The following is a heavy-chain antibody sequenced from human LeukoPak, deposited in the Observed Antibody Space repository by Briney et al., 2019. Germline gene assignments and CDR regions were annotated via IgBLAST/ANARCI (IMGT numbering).Heavy chain of an antibody. CDR2: ISSSSSYI. CDR3: ARDSHPRYYYDSSGHNWFDP. CDR1: GFTFSSYG. Sequence: GGSLRLSCAASGFTFSSYGMNWVRQAPGKGLEWVSSISSSSSYIYYADSVKGRFTISRDNAKNSLYLQMNSLRAEDTAVYYCARDSHPRYYYDSSGHNWFDPWGQGTLVTVSS. D-gene: IGHD3-22*01. J-gene: IGHJ5*02. V-gene: IGHV3-21*01.